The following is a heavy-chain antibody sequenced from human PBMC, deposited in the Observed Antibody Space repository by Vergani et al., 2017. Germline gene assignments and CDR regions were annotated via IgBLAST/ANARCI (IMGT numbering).Heavy chain of an antibody. CDR1: GYTFTGYY. J-gene: IGHJ3*02. V-gene: IGHV1-2*02. D-gene: IGHD3-10*01. Sequence: QVQLVQSGAEVKKPGASVKVSCKASGYTFTGYYMHWVRQAPGQGLEWMGWINPNSGGTNYAQQFQGRVTVTRDTSISTAYMELSRLRSDDTAVYYCARGLXGITVVRRVIIDDAFDIWGQGTMVTVSS. CDR2: INPNSGGT. CDR3: ARGLXGITVVRRVIIDDAFDI.